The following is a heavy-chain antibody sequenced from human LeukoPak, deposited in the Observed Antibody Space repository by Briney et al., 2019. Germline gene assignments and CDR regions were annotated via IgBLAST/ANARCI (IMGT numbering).Heavy chain of an antibody. CDR3: AKDLPMIVGEGFDY. Sequence: GGSLRLSCAASGFTFTTYALSWVRQAPGKGLEWVSAISGSGGSTYYADSVKGRFTISRDNSKNTLYLQMNSLRAEDTAVYYCAKDLPMIVGEGFDYWGQGTLVTVSS. J-gene: IGHJ4*02. V-gene: IGHV3-23*01. CDR2: ISGSGGST. CDR1: GFTFTTYA. D-gene: IGHD3-22*01.